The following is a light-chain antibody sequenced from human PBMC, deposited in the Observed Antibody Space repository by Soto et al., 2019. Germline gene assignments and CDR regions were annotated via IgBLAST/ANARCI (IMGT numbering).Light chain of an antibody. J-gene: IGLJ1*01. CDR3: ATWDDSLNGFYV. Sequence: QSVLTQPPSVSGPAGQGVTISGYGSTSNIGSNYVYWYQQFPGTAPKLLIYRNNQRPSGVPDRFSGSKSGTSASLAISGLRSDDEADYFCATWDDSLNGFYVFGTGTKVTVL. V-gene: IGLV1-47*01. CDR2: RNN. CDR1: TSNIGSNY.